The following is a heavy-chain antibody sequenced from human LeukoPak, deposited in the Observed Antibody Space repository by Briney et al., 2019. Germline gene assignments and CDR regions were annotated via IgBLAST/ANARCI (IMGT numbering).Heavy chain of an antibody. CDR3: ARGALGHPRPGWFDP. Sequence: PSETLSLTCAVSGGSISGSSYFWGWIRQPPGKGLEWIGSIYYSGNTYYNPSLKSRVTISVDTSKNQFSLNLTSVNIADTAVYYCARGALGHPRPGWFDPWGQGILVTVSS. D-gene: IGHD6-6*01. CDR1: GGSISGSSYF. J-gene: IGHJ5*02. CDR2: IYYSGNT. V-gene: IGHV4-39*07.